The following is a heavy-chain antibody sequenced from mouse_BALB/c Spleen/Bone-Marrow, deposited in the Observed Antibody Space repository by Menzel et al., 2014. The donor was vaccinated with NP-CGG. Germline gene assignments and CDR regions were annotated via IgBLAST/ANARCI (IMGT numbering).Heavy chain of an antibody. CDR2: ISGGGSYT. Sequence: EVQGVESGGGLVKSGGSLKLSCAASGFTFNSYGMSWVRQTPEKRLEWVATISGGGSYTFYPDSVKGRFTISRDNAKNNLYLQLSSLRSEDTALYYCAGLAYYDQTEVSFVYWGQGTLVTVSA. D-gene: IGHD2-4*01. CDR3: AGLAYYDQTEVSFVY. J-gene: IGHJ3*01. CDR1: GFTFNSYG. V-gene: IGHV5-9-2*01.